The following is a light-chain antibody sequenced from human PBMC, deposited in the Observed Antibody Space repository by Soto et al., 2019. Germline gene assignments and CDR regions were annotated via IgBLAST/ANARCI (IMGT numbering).Light chain of an antibody. CDR2: GAS. CDR1: QSVSNN. J-gene: IGKJ4*01. Sequence: EIVMTQSPATLSVSPGERATLSCRASQSVSNNLAWYQQKPGQAPWLLIYGASTRATGIPARFSGSGSGTDFTLPLSSLQSEDFAVYYCQQYDSWPPLTFGGGTRGEIK. CDR3: QQYDSWPPLT. V-gene: IGKV3-15*01.